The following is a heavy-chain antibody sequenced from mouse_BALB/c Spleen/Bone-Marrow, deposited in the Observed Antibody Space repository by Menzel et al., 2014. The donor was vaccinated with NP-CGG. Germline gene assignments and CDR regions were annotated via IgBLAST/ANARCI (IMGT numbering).Heavy chain of an antibody. V-gene: IGHV5-17*02. Sequence: EVMLVEFGGGLVQPGGSRKLSCAASGFTFSSFGMHWVRQAPEKGLEWVAYISNGSSTIYYADTVKGRFTISRDNPKNTLFLQVTSLRSEDTAMYYCARKGAMITHYYAMDYWGQGTSVTVSS. CDR2: ISNGSSTI. CDR3: ARKGAMITHYYAMDY. CDR1: GFTFSSFG. J-gene: IGHJ4*01. D-gene: IGHD2-4*01.